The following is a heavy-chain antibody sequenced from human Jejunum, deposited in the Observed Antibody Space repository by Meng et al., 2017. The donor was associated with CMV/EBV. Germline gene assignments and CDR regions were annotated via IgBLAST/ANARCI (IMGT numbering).Heavy chain of an antibody. D-gene: IGHD2-2*01. CDR2: INPNSGGT. CDR1: GYTFTNYV. Sequence: QAQVVQSGGEVKNPGASLKVSCKASGYTFTNYVITWVRQAPGQGLEWMGWINPNSGGTNYAQKFQGRVTMTSDTSIDTAYMDLSSLTSDDTAVYYCAREAYCSFTSCYAIDYWGHGTLVTVSS. CDR3: AREAYCSFTSCYAIDY. V-gene: IGHV1-2*02. J-gene: IGHJ4*01.